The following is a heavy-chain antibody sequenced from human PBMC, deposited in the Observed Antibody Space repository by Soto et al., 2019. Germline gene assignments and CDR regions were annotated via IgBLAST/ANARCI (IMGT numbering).Heavy chain of an antibody. Sequence: SETLSLTCTVSGGSISSYYWSWIRQPAGKGLEWIGRIYTSGSTNYNPSLKSRVTISVDTSKNQFSLKLSSVTAADTAVYYCARDYLPKLRYFDWLGFDPWGQGTLVTVSS. CDR2: IYTSGST. D-gene: IGHD3-9*01. V-gene: IGHV4-4*07. CDR3: ARDYLPKLRYFDWLGFDP. CDR1: GGSISSYY. J-gene: IGHJ5*02.